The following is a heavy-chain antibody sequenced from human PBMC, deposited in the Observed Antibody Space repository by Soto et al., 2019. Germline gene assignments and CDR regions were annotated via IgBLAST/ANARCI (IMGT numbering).Heavy chain of an antibody. CDR1: GYTFINYY. J-gene: IGHJ5*02. CDR3: ARDRCSSTSCYAPDWFDP. D-gene: IGHD2-2*01. V-gene: IGHV1-46*01. Sequence: ASVKVSCKASGYTFINYYIHWVRQAPGQGLEWMGIFNPTSGSTNYAQKFQGRVTLTMDTSTSTVYMELGSLRSEDTAVYYCARDRCSSTSCYAPDWFDPWGQGTLVTVSS. CDR2: FNPTSGST.